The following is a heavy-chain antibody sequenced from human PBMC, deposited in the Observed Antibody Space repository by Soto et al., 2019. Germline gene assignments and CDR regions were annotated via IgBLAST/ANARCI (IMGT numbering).Heavy chain of an antibody. V-gene: IGHV1-69*02. CDR2: IIPILGIA. D-gene: IGHD2-15*01. Sequence: SVKVSCKASGGTFSIYTSSWVRQAPGQGLEWMGRIIPILGIANYAQKFQGRVTITADKSTSTAYMELSSLRSEDTAVYYCARSIGYCSGGSCSYFDYWGQGTLVTVSS. CDR3: ARSIGYCSGGSCSYFDY. J-gene: IGHJ4*02. CDR1: GGTFSIYT.